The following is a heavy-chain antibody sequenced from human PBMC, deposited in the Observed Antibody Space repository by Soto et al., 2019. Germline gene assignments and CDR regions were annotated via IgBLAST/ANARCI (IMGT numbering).Heavy chain of an antibody. Sequence: GGSLRLSCAASGFTFSSYAMSWVRQNTGKGLEWVSAISGSGGSTYYADSVKGRFTISRDNSKNTLYLQMNSLRAEDTAVYYCAKAVRGRPYYYYGMDVWGQGTTVTVSS. V-gene: IGHV3-23*01. CDR1: GFTFSSYA. J-gene: IGHJ6*02. CDR3: AKAVRGRPYYYYGMDV. CDR2: ISGSGGST.